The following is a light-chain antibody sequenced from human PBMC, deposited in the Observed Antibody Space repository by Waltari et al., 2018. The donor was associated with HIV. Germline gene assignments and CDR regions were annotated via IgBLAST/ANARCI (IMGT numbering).Light chain of an antibody. CDR1: QSLKHTDGKTY. J-gene: IGKJ2*01. Sequence: DIVMTQTPPSLSVTPGQPASLPCNSSQSLKHTDGKTYLYWYLQRPGQSPRVLIYEVSKRYAGVPDRFSGSGSGTHFTLKIARVEAEDVGSYYCMQTLHLLYTFGQGTKLEIK. V-gene: IGKV2D-29*02. CDR3: MQTLHLLYT. CDR2: EVS.